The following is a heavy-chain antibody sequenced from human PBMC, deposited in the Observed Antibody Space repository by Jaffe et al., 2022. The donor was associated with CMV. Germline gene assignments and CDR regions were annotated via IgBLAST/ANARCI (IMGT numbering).Heavy chain of an antibody. CDR1: GGSISSSSYY. CDR3: ARQVLGDSSGLWGEDGYYYMDV. Sequence: QLQLQESGPGLVKPSETLSLTCTVSGGSISSSSYYWGWIRQPPGKGLEWIGSIYYSGSTYYNPSLKSRVTISVDTSKNQFSLKLSSVTAADTAVYYCARQVLGDSSGLWGEDGYYYMDVWGKGTTVTVSS. CDR2: IYYSGST. V-gene: IGHV4-39*01. J-gene: IGHJ6*03. D-gene: IGHD3-22*01.